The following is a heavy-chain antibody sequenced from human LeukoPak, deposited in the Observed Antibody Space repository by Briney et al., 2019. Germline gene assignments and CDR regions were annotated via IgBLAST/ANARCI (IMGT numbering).Heavy chain of an antibody. V-gene: IGHV4-34*01. CDR3: ARVPHYYFGYGYFDT. D-gene: IGHD3-10*01. J-gene: IGHJ4*02. CDR1: GGSFSGYY. CDR2: IDQSGTT. Sequence: KPSETLSLTCVVYGGSFSGYYWSWIGQPPGKGLEWMGEIDQSGTTNYNPSLKSRVTISIDTSKKQFSLTLTSMTAADTAVYYCARVPHYYFGYGYFDTWGQGTRVTVSS.